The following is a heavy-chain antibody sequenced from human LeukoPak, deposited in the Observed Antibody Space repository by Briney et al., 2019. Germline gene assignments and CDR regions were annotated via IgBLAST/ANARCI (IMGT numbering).Heavy chain of an antibody. D-gene: IGHD3-9*01. V-gene: IGHV3-23*01. CDR3: AKWGDYDILTGYYDSDY. Sequence: GGSLRLSCAATGFTFSNYAMSWVRQAPGKGLERVSAIVGSGSRTYYADSVKGRFTISRDNSKNTLYLQLDRLRAEDTAVYYCAKWGDYDILTGYYDSDYWGQGTLVTVSS. J-gene: IGHJ4*02. CDR1: GFTFSNYA. CDR2: IVGSGSRT.